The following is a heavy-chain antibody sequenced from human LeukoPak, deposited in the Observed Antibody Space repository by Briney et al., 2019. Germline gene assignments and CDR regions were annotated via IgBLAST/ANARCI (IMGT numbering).Heavy chain of an antibody. CDR3: AKDYCSGGSCYFVDY. D-gene: IGHD2-15*01. J-gene: IGHJ4*02. CDR2: IRYDGSNK. CDR1: GFTFSSYG. V-gene: IGHV3-30*02. Sequence: GGSLRLSCAASGFTFSSYGMHWVRQAPGKGLEWVAFIRYDGSNKYYADSVKGRFTISRDNSKNTLYLQMNSLRAEDTAVYYCAKDYCSGGSCYFVDYWGQGTLVTVSS.